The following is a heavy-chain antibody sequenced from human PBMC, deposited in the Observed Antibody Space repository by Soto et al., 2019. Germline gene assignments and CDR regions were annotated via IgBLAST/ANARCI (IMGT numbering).Heavy chain of an antibody. CDR2: ISSSSSTI. CDR1: GFTFSSYS. Sequence: GGAVILSCAASGFTFSSYSMNWVRQAPGKGLEGVSYISSSSSTIYYADSVKGRFTISRDNAKNSLYLPMNSLRAEDTAVYYCARGLWFDYWGQGTLVTVSS. D-gene: IGHD3-10*01. CDR3: ARGLWFDY. J-gene: IGHJ4*02. V-gene: IGHV3-48*01.